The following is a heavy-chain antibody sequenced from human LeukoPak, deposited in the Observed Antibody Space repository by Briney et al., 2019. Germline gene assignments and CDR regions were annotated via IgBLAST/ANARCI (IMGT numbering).Heavy chain of an antibody. V-gene: IGHV3-9*01. CDR3: ARDSMLHAFDI. D-gene: IGHD3-16*01. CDR1: GFTFSSYG. Sequence: PGGSLRLSCAASGFTFSSYGMHWVRQAPGKGLEWVSGISWNSGSIGYADSVKGRFTISRDNAKNSLYLQMNSLRAEDTAVYYCARDSMLHAFDIWGQGTMVTVSS. CDR2: ISWNSGSI. J-gene: IGHJ3*02.